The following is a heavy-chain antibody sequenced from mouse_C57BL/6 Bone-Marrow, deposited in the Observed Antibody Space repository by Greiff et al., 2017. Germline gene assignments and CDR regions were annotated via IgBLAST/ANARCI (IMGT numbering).Heavy chain of an antibody. V-gene: IGHV1-53*01. CDR2: INPSNGGT. CDR3: AIYYGYWYFDV. CDR1: GYTFTSYW. Sequence: VQLQQPGTELVKPGASVKLSCKASGYTFTSYWMHWVKQRPGQGLEWIGNINPSNGGTNYNEKFKSKATLTVDKSSSTAYMRLSSLTSRDSAVYACAIYYGYWYFDVWGTGTTVTVSS. J-gene: IGHJ1*03. D-gene: IGHD2-1*01.